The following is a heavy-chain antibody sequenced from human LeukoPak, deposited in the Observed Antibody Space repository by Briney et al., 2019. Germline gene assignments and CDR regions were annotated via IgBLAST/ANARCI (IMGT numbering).Heavy chain of an antibody. J-gene: IGHJ6*03. V-gene: IGHV4-4*07. CDR3: ARESGSGSYYKSPYYYYYMDV. CDR2: IYTSGST. CDR1: GVSISSYY. D-gene: IGHD3-10*01. Sequence: SETLSLTCTVSGVSISSYYWSWIRQPAGKGLEWMGHIYTSGSTNYNPSLKSRVTMSVDTSKNQFSPKLSSVTAADTAVYYCARESGSGSYYKSPYYYYYMDVWDKGTTVTISS.